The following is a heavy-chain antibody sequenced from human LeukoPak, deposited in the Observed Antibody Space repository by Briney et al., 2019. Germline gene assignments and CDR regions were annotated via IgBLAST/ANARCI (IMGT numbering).Heavy chain of an antibody. CDR1: GFSFSDNY. CDR2: ISGDGYDI. D-gene: IGHD1/OR15-1a*01. CDR3: ATKAREAPE. J-gene: IGHJ4*02. Sequence: PGGSLRLSCATSGFSFSDNYMSWIRQAPGKGLQWPSYISGDGYDINYADSVKGRFTVARDNAKNALYLQMNSLGVEDTAIYYCATKAREAPEWGQGTLVTVSS. V-gene: IGHV3-11*01.